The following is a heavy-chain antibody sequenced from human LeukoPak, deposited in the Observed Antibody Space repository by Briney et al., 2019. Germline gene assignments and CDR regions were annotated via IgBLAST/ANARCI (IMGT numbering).Heavy chain of an antibody. CDR1: AFTFSTYN. CDR3: VMYSRADY. J-gene: IGHJ4*02. Sequence: GGSLRLSCAASAFTFSTYNMNWVRQAPGKGLEWVANINQDGSEKYYVDSVKGRFTISRDNAKNSLYLQMNSLRAEDTAVYYCVMYSRADYWGQGTLVTVSS. V-gene: IGHV3-7*01. CDR2: INQDGSEK. D-gene: IGHD6-13*01.